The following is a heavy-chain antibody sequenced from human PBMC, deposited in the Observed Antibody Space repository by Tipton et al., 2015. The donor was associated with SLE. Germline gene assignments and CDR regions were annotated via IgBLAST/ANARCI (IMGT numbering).Heavy chain of an antibody. V-gene: IGHV1-69*05. CDR2: IIPILGIV. CDR3: AGAQSGLRYFQH. CDR1: GGTFSSYA. Sequence: QLVQSGPEVKKPGSSVEVSCKASGGTFSSYAISWVRQAPGQGLEWMGGIIPILGIVNYAQKFQGRVTITTDESTSTAYMELSSLRPEDPAVYYCAGAQSGLRYFQHWGQGTLVTVSS. D-gene: IGHD4/OR15-4a*01. J-gene: IGHJ1*01.